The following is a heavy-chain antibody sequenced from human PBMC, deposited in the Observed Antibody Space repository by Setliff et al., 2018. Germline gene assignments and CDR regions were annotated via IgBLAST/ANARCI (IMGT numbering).Heavy chain of an antibody. CDR2: LYSSGST. CDR1: GGSISSGPYY. CDR3: ASTDWGWGYYFDY. Sequence: SETLSLTCTVSGGSISSGPYYWNWFRQPAGKGLEWIGRLYSSGSTNYNPSLKSRVTISVDTSKNQFSLKLSSVTAADTTVYYCASTDWGWGYYFDYWGQGTLVTVSS. J-gene: IGHJ4*02. D-gene: IGHD7-27*01. V-gene: IGHV4-61*02.